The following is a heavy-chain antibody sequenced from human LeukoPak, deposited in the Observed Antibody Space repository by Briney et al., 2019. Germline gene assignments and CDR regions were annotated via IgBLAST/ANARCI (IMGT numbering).Heavy chain of an antibody. Sequence: SETLSLTCAVYGGSFSGYYWSWIRQPPGKGLEWIGEINHSGSTNYNPSLKSRVTISVDTSKNQFSLKLSSVTAADTAVYYCARAHCSSTSCYRGDRGGRFDYWGQGTLVTVSS. V-gene: IGHV4-34*01. CDR3: ARAHCSSTSCYRGDRGGRFDY. J-gene: IGHJ4*02. CDR2: INHSGST. D-gene: IGHD2-2*02. CDR1: GGSFSGYY.